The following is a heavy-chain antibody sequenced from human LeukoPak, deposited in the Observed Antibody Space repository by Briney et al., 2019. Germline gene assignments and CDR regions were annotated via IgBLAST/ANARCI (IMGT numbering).Heavy chain of an antibody. D-gene: IGHD5-18*01. CDR2: ISISGGST. CDR1: GITFSSYA. CDR3: ARAHTAMVKSYYYYMDV. V-gene: IGHV3-23*01. J-gene: IGHJ6*03. Sequence: GGSLRLSCADSGITFSSYAMSWVRQAPGKGLEWVSGISISGGSTFYADSVKGRFTISRDISKNTLYLQMNSLRAEDTAVYYCARAHTAMVKSYYYYMDVWGKGTTVTVSS.